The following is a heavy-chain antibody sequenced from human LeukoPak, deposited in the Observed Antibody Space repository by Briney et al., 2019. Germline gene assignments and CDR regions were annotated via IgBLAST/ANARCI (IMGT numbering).Heavy chain of an antibody. CDR1: GGTFSSYA. CDR2: IIPILGIA. D-gene: IGHD2-15*01. Sequence: GSSVKVSCKASGGTFSSYAISWVRQAPGQGLEWMGRIIPILGIANYAQKFQGRVTITADKSTSTAYMELSSLRSEDTAVYYCARVDGWHRDPDYWGQGTLVTVSS. CDR3: ARVDGWHRDPDY. J-gene: IGHJ4*02. V-gene: IGHV1-69*04.